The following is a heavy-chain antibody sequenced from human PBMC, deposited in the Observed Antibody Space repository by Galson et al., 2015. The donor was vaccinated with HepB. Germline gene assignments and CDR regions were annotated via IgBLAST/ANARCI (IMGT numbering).Heavy chain of an antibody. CDR1: GYTFTGYY. Sequence: SVKVSCKASGYTFTGYYMHWVRQAPGQGLEWMGRIDPNSGGTNYAQKFQGRVTMTRDTSISTAYMELSRLRSDDTAVYYCARSDFWSGPLVGPWGQGTLVTVSS. CDR3: ARSDFWSGPLVGP. D-gene: IGHD3-3*01. CDR2: IDPNSGGT. V-gene: IGHV1-2*06. J-gene: IGHJ5*02.